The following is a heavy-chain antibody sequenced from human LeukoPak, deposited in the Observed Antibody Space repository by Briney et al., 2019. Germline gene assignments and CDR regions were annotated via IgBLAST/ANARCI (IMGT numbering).Heavy chain of an antibody. CDR2: ISYDGSNK. CDR3: ARAAYHYGMDV. J-gene: IGHJ6*02. CDR1: GFTFSSYG. Sequence: GRSLRLSCAASGFTFSSYGMHWVRQAPGKGLEWVAVISYDGSNKYYADSVKGRFTISRDNSKNTLYLQMNSLRAEDTAVYYCARAAYHYGMDVWGQGTTVTVSS. V-gene: IGHV3-30*19.